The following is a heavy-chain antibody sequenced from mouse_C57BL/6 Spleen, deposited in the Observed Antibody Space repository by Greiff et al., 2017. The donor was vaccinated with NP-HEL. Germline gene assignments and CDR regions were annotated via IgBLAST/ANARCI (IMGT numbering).Heavy chain of an antibody. J-gene: IGHJ1*03. CDR2: IYPGDGDT. Sequence: QVQLQQSGPELVKPGASVKISCKASGYAFSSSWMNWVKQRPGKGLEWIGRIYPGDGDTNYNGKFKGKATLTADKSSSTAYMQLSSLTSEDSAVYFCARILRLGYFDVWGTGTTVTVSS. D-gene: IGHD1-1*01. CDR1: GYAFSSSW. CDR3: ARILRLGYFDV. V-gene: IGHV1-82*01.